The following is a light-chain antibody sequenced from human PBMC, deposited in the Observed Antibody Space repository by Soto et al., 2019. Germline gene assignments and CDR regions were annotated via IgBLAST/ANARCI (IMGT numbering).Light chain of an antibody. CDR2: ETI. V-gene: IGLV2-23*01. Sequence: QSALTQPASVSGSPGQSITISCTGSSSDVGYYNLVSWYQQHPGKAPKLIIYETIKRPSGVSNRFSGSKSGNTASLTISGLQAEDEADYYCCAYAGSRTLWIFCGGTKLTVL. CDR3: CAYAGSRTLWI. CDR1: SSDVGYYNL. J-gene: IGLJ3*02.